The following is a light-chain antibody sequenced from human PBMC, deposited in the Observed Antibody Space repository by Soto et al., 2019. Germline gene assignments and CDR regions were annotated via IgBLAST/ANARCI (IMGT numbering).Light chain of an antibody. CDR3: NSHGGSNNFWV. CDR2: EVN. CDR1: SSDVGAYNS. J-gene: IGLJ3*02. Sequence: QSVLTQPPSASGSPGQSVTISCTGTSSDVGAYNSVSWYQQHPGKAPRLTIYEVNKRPSGVPDRFSGSKSGNMASLTVSGLQAEDEADYYCNSHGGSNNFWVFGGGTKLTVL. V-gene: IGLV2-8*01.